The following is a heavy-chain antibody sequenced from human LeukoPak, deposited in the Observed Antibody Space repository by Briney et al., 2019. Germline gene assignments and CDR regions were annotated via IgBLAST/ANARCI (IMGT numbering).Heavy chain of an antibody. Sequence: ASVKVSCKASGYTFTTYWIGWVRQMPGKGLEWMGGIYPGDSDTRYSPSFQGQVTISADKSISTAYLQWSSLKASDTAMYYCARLYCSGGSCHHIDYWGQGTLVTVSS. D-gene: IGHD2-15*01. J-gene: IGHJ4*02. CDR2: IYPGDSDT. V-gene: IGHV5-51*01. CDR1: GYTFTTYW. CDR3: ARLYCSGGSCHHIDY.